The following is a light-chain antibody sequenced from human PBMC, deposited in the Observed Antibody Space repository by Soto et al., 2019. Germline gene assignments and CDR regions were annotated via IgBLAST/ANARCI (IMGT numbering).Light chain of an antibody. J-gene: IGLJ2*01. V-gene: IGLV1-40*01. Sequence: QSVLTQPPSVSGAPGQRVTISCTGSSSNIGAGYDVHWYQQLPGTAPNLLIYGNSNRPSGVPDRFSCSKSGTSASLALTGRQAEDEADYYCQSYDSSLSGSVVFGGGTKLTVL. CDR3: QSYDSSLSGSVV. CDR2: GNS. CDR1: SSNIGAGYD.